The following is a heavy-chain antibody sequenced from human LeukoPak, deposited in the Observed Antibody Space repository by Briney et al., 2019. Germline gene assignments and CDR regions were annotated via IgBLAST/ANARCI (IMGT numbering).Heavy chain of an antibody. Sequence: ASVKVSCKASGGTFSSYTISWVRQAPGQGLEWMGSIIPILGIANYAQKFQGRVTITADKSTSTAYMELSSLRSEDTAVYYCARENVDTAMAPSYYYYGMDVWGQGTTVTVSS. CDR3: ARENVDTAMAPSYYYYGMDV. J-gene: IGHJ6*02. D-gene: IGHD5-18*01. V-gene: IGHV1-69*04. CDR1: GGTFSSYT. CDR2: IIPILGIA.